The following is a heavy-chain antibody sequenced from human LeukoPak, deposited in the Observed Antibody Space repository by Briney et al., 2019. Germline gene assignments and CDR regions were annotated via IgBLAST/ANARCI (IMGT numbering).Heavy chain of an antibody. CDR2: IFNPGGAT. V-gene: IGHV3-74*01. J-gene: IGHJ2*01. Sequence: GGSLRLSCAASGFTFSSYWMHWVRQAPGKGLVWVSRIFNPGGATAYVDSVKGRFTISRDNAENTLSLQMNSLRVEDAAVYYCVRVNCAGDCTSRDWYFDLWGRGTLVVVSS. D-gene: IGHD2-21*02. CDR1: GFTFSSYW. CDR3: VRVNCAGDCTSRDWYFDL.